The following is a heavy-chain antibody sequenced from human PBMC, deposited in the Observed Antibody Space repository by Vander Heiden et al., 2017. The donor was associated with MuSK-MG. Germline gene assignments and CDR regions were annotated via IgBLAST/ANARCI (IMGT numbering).Heavy chain of an antibody. CDR1: GFTFRNYW. CDR2: INRDGSQK. D-gene: IGHD1-26*01. Sequence: EVRLVESGGDTVQPGGSLGLSCAASGFTFRNYWMSWIRQAPGKGLEFVANINRDGSQKYYVDSVEGRFTISRDNAKDSLYLQMNSLRAEDTAVFYCATLVVGAPNDWGQGTLVTVSS. V-gene: IGHV3-7*01. J-gene: IGHJ4*02. CDR3: ATLVVGAPND.